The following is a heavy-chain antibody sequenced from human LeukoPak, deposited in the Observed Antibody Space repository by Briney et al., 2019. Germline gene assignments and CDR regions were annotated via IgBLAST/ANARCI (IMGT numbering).Heavy chain of an antibody. CDR1: GFTFSNYG. CDR2: IGVGVGST. CDR3: AKTRAVGIPYWHFDL. Sequence: GGSLRLSCAASGFTFSNYGLTWARQAPGRGLEWVSGIGVGVGSTFYADSVKGRFTVSRDNSKNTVYLQMNGLSVEDTAVYYCAKTRAVGIPYWHFDLWGRGSLVTVSS. D-gene: IGHD4/OR15-4a*01. V-gene: IGHV3-23*01. J-gene: IGHJ2*01.